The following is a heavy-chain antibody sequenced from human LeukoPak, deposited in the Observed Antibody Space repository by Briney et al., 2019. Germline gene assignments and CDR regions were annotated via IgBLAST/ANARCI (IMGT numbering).Heavy chain of an antibody. V-gene: IGHV1-46*01. CDR1: GYTFTSYY. D-gene: IGHD2-2*03. J-gene: IGHJ6*02. CDR3: AQRGGYCSSTSCPHIYYYYGMDV. Sequence: EASVKVSCKASGYTFTSYYMHWVRQAPGQGLEWMGIINPSGGSTSYAQKFQGRVTITADESTSTAYMELSSLRSEDTAVYYCAQRGGYCSSTSCPHIYYYYGMDVWGQGTTVTVSS. CDR2: INPSGGST.